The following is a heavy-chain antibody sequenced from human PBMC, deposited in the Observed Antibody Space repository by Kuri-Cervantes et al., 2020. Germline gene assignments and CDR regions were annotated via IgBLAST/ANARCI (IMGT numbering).Heavy chain of an antibody. Sequence: SGPTLVKPTETLTLTCTVSGFSLSNARMGVSWIRQPPGKALEWLAHIFSNDEKFYSTSLKSRLTISKDTSKSQVVLTMTNMDPVDTATYYCVRRAAHGSGTYYPYYFDFWGQGTLVTVSS. CDR3: VRRAAHGSGTYYPYYFDF. V-gene: IGHV2-26*01. J-gene: IGHJ4*02. CDR1: GFSLSNARMG. CDR2: IFSNDEK. D-gene: IGHD3-10*01.